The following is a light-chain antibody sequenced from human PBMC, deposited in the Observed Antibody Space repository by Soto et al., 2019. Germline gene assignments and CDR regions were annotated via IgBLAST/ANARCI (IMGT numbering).Light chain of an antibody. J-gene: IGLJ2*01. CDR1: SGDVGAYNY. Sequence: QSALTQPASVSGSPGQSITVSCAGTSGDVGAYNYVSWYQQHPGKAPKLIIYEVTDRPSGVSNRFSASKSGNTASLTISGLQAEDEADYYCAAWDDRLSGLVFGRGTKLTVL. CDR2: EVT. V-gene: IGLV2-14*03. CDR3: AAWDDRLSGLV.